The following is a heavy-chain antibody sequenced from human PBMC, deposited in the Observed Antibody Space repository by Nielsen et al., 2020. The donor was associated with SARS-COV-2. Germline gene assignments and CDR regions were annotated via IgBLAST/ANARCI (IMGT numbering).Heavy chain of an antibody. J-gene: IGHJ3*01. CDR2: TSYDERNK. V-gene: IGHV3-30*18. CDR3: AKDSDRWVQFVGDAFDL. Sequence: GGSLRLSCAASGFTFSPYGMHWVRQAPGKGLEWVAFTSYDERNKYYVDSVKGRFTISRDDSKNTLFLQMDGLRVEDTAMYYCAKDSDRWVQFVGDAFDLWGQGNPGHRLL. D-gene: IGHD5-24*01. CDR1: GFTFSPYG.